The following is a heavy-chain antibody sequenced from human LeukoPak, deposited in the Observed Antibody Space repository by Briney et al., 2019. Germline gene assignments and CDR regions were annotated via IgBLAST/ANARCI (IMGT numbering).Heavy chain of an antibody. CDR1: GGSFSGYY. J-gene: IGHJ4*02. Sequence: TSETLSLTCAVYGGSFSGYYWSGIRQPPGKGVDWIGEINHSGSTNYNPSLKSRVTISVDTSKNQFSLKLSSVTAADTAVYYCARGTMTTVTYYFDYWGQGTMVTVSS. CDR3: ARGTMTTVTYYFDY. CDR2: INHSGST. D-gene: IGHD4-17*01. V-gene: IGHV4-34*01.